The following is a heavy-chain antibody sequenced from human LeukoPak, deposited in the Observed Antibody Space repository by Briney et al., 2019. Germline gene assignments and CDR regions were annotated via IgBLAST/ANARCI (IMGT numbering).Heavy chain of an antibody. CDR3: ARDTGTGYGDIKDYFDY. V-gene: IGHV3-21*01. CDR1: GFTLSNYD. CDR2: ISTSSRYI. Sequence: GGSLRLSCAASGFTLSNYDMNWVRQAPGKGLEWVSSISTSSRYIYYKDSVRGRFTISRDDAKNSLYLEMNSLRAEDTAVYYCARDTGTGYGDIKDYFDYWGQGTLVTVSS. J-gene: IGHJ4*02. D-gene: IGHD3/OR15-3a*01.